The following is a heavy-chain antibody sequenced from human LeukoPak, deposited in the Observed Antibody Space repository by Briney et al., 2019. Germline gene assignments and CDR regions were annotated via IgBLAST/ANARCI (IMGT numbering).Heavy chain of an antibody. CDR2: ISAYNGNT. J-gene: IGHJ6*03. CDR3: ARGMVRGYYYYYYMDV. V-gene: IGHV1-18*01. CDR1: GYTFTSYG. D-gene: IGHD3-10*01. Sequence: GASVKVSCKASGYTFTSYGISWVRQAPGQGLEWMGWISAYNGNTNYAQKLQGRVTMTTDTSTSTAYMELRSLRSDDTAVYYCARGMVRGYYYYYYMDVWGKGTTVTVSS.